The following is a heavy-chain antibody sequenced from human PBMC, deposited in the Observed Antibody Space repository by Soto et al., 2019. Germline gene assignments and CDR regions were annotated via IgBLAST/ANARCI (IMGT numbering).Heavy chain of an antibody. CDR1: GFKFSTYA. Sequence: PGGSLRLSCAASGFKFSTYAMYWVRQAPGKGLEWVAVIWYDGSNKYYADSVKGRFTISRDNSKNTLCLQINSLRAEDTAVYYCARDLGGSPTGYSSGWPIDYWGQGTLVTVSS. V-gene: IGHV3-33*01. D-gene: IGHD6-19*01. CDR2: IWYDGSNK. J-gene: IGHJ4*02. CDR3: ARDLGGSPTGYSSGWPIDY.